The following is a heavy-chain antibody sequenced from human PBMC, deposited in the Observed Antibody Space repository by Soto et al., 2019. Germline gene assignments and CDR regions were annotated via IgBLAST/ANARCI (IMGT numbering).Heavy chain of an antibody. J-gene: IGHJ6*02. CDR3: GRVLYYGSGSYSPYGMDV. Sequence: QVQLVQSGAEVKKPGSSVKVSCKTSGVSFNNNGIGWVRQAPGHGLEWMGGVSPPFRTSNYARKFQGRISITADASTGTVNMELSSLTSEDTAQYYCGRVLYYGSGSYSPYGMDVWGQWTTVTVTS. V-gene: IGHV1-69*01. D-gene: IGHD3-10*01. CDR1: GVSFNNNG. CDR2: VSPPFRTS.